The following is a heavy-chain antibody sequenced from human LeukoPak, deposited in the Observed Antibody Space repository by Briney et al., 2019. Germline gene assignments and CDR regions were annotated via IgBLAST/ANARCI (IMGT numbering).Heavy chain of an antibody. Sequence: SETLSLTCAVYGGSFSGYYWNWIRQPPGKGLEWIGEINHSGSTNYNPSLKSRIAISVDTSKNQFSLKLYSVTAADTAVYYCARMTVGATNPFGFWGPGTMVTVSS. D-gene: IGHD1-26*01. CDR1: GGSFSGYY. J-gene: IGHJ3*01. CDR3: ARMTVGATNPFGF. V-gene: IGHV4-34*01. CDR2: INHSGST.